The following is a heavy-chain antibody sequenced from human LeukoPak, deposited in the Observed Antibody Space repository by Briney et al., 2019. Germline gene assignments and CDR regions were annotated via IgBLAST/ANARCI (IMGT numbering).Heavy chain of an antibody. CDR3: ARPVSSSYTSEYFQH. CDR2: IYYSGST. V-gene: IGHV4-38-2*02. CDR1: GYSISSGYY. D-gene: IGHD2-2*02. Sequence: SETLSLTCTVSGYSISSGYYWGWIRQPPGKGLEWIGSIYYSGSTYYNPSLKSRVTISVDTSKNQFSLKLSSVTAADTAVYYCARPVSSSYTSEYFQHWGQGTLVTVSS. J-gene: IGHJ1*01.